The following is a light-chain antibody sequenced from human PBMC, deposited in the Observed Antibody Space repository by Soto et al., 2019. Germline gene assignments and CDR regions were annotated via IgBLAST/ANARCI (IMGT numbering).Light chain of an antibody. CDR2: DAT. CDR3: QQYNRYPWT. Sequence: LTQSPSYLSASVGDRVTIPCQASQHISDDLNWYQQKPGKAPKILIFDATSLDSAAPSRFSGSGSGTEFTRTISSLQPDDVATDYCQQYNRYPWTFGPGTKVDI. CDR1: QHISDD. J-gene: IGKJ1*01. V-gene: IGKV1-13*02.